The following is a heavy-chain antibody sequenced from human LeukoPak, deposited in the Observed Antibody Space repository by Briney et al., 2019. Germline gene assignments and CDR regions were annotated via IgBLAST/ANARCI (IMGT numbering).Heavy chain of an antibody. CDR3: AKDWSCSSASCRFDY. D-gene: IGHD2-2*01. Sequence: GGSLRLSCAASGFTFSSYAMGWVRQAPGKGLEWVSAISGSGGRTSYADSVKGRFTISRDNSQNTLYLQMNSLRAEDTAVYYCAKDWSCSSASCRFDYWGQGTLVTVSS. V-gene: IGHV3-23*01. CDR1: GFTFSSYA. J-gene: IGHJ4*02. CDR2: ISGSGGRT.